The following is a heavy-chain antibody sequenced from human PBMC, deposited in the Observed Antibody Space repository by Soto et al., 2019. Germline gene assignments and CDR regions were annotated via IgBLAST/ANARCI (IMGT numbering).Heavy chain of an antibody. Sequence: QVQLQESGPGLVKPSETLSLTCTVSGGSVSSGSYYWSWIRQPPGKRLEWLGYIYYSGSTNYNPSVQSRVTISVDTSKNQFSLHLSSVTAADTAVYYCARHYGTRDRQYNWFDPWGQGTLVTVSS. J-gene: IGHJ5*02. CDR1: GGSVSSGSYY. CDR2: IYYSGST. V-gene: IGHV4-61*01. CDR3: ARHYGTRDRQYNWFDP. D-gene: IGHD1-7*01.